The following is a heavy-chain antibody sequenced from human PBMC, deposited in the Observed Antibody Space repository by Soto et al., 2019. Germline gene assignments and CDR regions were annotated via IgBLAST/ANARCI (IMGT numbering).Heavy chain of an antibody. D-gene: IGHD1-26*01. J-gene: IGHJ6*02. Sequence: QVQLVKSGAEVKKPGSSVKVSCKASGGTFSIYAINWVRQAPGQGLEWMGGIIPIFGTADYAQKFQGRVTITADESTTTAYMQLSSLRSEDTAVYYCASVAAKYYYYGMDVWGQGTTVTVSS. V-gene: IGHV1-69*12. CDR3: ASVAAKYYYYGMDV. CDR1: GGTFSIYA. CDR2: IIPIFGTA.